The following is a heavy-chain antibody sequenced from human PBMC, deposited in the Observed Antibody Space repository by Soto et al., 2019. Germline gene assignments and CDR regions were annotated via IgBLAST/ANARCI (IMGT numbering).Heavy chain of an antibody. CDR2: MHYSGNT. D-gene: IGHD2-15*01. V-gene: IGHV4-39*01. Sequence: SETLSLTCSVAGGFISSSPYYWAWIRQPPGKELEWIGSMHYSGNTNYNPPLKSRVTISVDTSKNQFSLMLTSVTAADTAVYYCARHRGSGNRFYYYYGVDVWGQGTTVTVSS. CDR3: ARHRGSGNRFYYYYGVDV. J-gene: IGHJ6*02. CDR1: GGFISSSPYY.